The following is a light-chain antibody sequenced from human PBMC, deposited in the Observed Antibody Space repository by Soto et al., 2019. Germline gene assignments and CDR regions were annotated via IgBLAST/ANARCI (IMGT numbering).Light chain of an antibody. CDR3: QQSYSTPYT. V-gene: IGKV1-39*01. Sequence: DIQMTQSPSSLSASVGDRVTITCRASQIISSFLNWYQQEPGKAPKLLIYGASSLNRGVPSRFSGGGSGTDFTPTIGSLQPEDFATYYCQQSYSTPYTFGQGTELEIK. CDR1: QIISSF. CDR2: GAS. J-gene: IGKJ2*01.